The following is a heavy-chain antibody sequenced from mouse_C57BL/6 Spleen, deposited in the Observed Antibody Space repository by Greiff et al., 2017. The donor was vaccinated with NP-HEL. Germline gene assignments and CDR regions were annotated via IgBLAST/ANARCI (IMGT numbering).Heavy chain of an antibody. CDR3: AREGRTTVVAHFDY. Sequence: VQLKQSGAELVRPGSSVKLSCKASGYTFTSYWMQWVKQRPIQGLEWIGNIDPSDSETHYNQKFKDKAKLTVDKSSSTAYMQLSSLTSEDSAVYYCAREGRTTVVAHFDYWGQGTTLTVSS. D-gene: IGHD1-1*01. CDR1: GYTFTSYW. J-gene: IGHJ2*01. CDR2: IDPSDSET. V-gene: IGHV1-52*01.